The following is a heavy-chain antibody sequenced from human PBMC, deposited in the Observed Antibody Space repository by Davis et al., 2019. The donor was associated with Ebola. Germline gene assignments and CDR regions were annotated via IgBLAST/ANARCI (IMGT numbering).Heavy chain of an antibody. CDR1: GFTFSSYG. Sequence: PGGSLRLSCAASGFTFSSYGMHWVRQAPGKGLEWVAVISYDGSNKYYADSVKGRFTISRDNSKNTLYLQMNSLRAEDTAVYYCASIGVVAATDYWGQGTLVTVSS. V-gene: IGHV3-30*03. J-gene: IGHJ4*02. CDR3: ASIGVVAATDY. D-gene: IGHD2-15*01. CDR2: ISYDGSNK.